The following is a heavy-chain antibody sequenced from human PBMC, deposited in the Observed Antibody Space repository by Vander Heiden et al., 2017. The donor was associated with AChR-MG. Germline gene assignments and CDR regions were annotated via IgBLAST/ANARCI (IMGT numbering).Heavy chain of an antibody. V-gene: IGHV1-69*06. CDR1: GGTFSLLA. Sequence: QVQLVQSGAEVKKPGSSVKVPCKASGGTFSLLASSWVRQAPGQGLEWMGGIIPIFGTANYAQKFQGRVTITADKSTSTAYMELSRLRSEDTAVYYCASKGDGYYYGMDVWGQGTTVTVSS. CDR3: ASKGDGYYYGMDV. D-gene: IGHD2-21*01. CDR2: IIPIFGTA. J-gene: IGHJ6*02.